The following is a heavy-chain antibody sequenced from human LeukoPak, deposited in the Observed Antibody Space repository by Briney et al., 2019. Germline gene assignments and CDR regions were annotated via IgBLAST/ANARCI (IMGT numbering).Heavy chain of an antibody. V-gene: IGHV3-48*03. CDR2: ISGSGNII. J-gene: IGHJ4*02. D-gene: IGHD3-3*01. CDR3: ARRVVIMGFDC. Sequence: GGSLRLSCVASGFTFSSYEMNWVRQAPGKGLEWVSYISGSGNIIYYADSLKGRFTISRDNAKNSLYLQMNSLRAEDTAVYYCARRVVIMGFDCWGQGTLVAVSS. CDR1: GFTFSSYE.